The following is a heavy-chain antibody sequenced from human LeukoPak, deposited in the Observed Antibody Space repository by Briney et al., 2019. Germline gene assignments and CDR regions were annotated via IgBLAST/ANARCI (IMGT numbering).Heavy chain of an antibody. CDR1: EFTFSSYS. D-gene: IGHD3-10*01. V-gene: IGHV3-21*04. CDR2: ISSSSSYI. J-gene: IGHJ4*02. Sequence: PGGSLRLSCAASEFTFSSYSMNWVRQAPGKGLEWVSSISSSSSYIYYADSVKGRFTISRDNAKNSLYLQMNSLRAEDTALYYCAKDQNLYYGSGSYYQGGFDYWGQGTLVTVSS. CDR3: AKDQNLYYGSGSYYQGGFDY.